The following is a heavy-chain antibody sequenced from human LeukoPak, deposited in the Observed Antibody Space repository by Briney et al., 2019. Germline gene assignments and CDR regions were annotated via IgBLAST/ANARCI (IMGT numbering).Heavy chain of an antibody. Sequence: PSETLSLTCSVSDDSITMYYWTWIRQPPGKGLEWIGYVDHTGSTNFNPSLNGRVSISRDTTNNLFSLRLRSVTAADTAVYFCARGRVSSSTWYSTYYYYFYMDVWGKGPRSPSP. V-gene: IGHV4-59*01. CDR2: VDHTGST. D-gene: IGHD1-1*01. CDR1: DDSITMYY. CDR3: ARGRVSSSTWYSTYYYYFYMDV. J-gene: IGHJ6*03.